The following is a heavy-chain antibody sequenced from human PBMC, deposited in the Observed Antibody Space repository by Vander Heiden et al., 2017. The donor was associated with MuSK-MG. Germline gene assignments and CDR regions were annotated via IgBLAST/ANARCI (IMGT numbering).Heavy chain of an antibody. CDR1: GFTFSSYA. CDR3: AKEGQLVGAFDI. V-gene: IGHV3-23*01. J-gene: IGHJ3*02. CDR2: ISGSGGST. Sequence: EVQLLESGGGLVQPGGSLRLSCAASGFTFSSYAMSWVRQAPGKGLEWVSAISGSGGSTYYADAVKGRFTISRDNSKKTLYLKMKRLRAEDTAVYYFAKEGQLVGAFDIWGQGTMVTVSS. D-gene: IGHD6-13*01.